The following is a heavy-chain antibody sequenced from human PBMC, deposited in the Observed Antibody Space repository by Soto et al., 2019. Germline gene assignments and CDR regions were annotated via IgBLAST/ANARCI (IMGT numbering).Heavy chain of an antibody. CDR2: IYWDDDK. Sequence: GSGPTLVNPTQTLTLTCTFSGFSLSTSGVGVGWIRQPPGKALEWLALIYWDDDKRYSPSLKSRLTITKDTSKNQVVLTMTNMDPVDTATYYCAHAQTNPAAAGTYYYYGMDVWGQGTTVTVSS. V-gene: IGHV2-5*02. CDR1: GFSLSTSGVG. J-gene: IGHJ6*02. CDR3: AHAQTNPAAAGTYYYYGMDV. D-gene: IGHD6-13*01.